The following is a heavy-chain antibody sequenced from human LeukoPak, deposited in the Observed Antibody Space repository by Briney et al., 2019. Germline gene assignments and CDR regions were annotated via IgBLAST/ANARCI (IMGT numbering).Heavy chain of an antibody. V-gene: IGHV3-11*04. CDR2: ISSSGSTI. D-gene: IGHD2-2*02. CDR1: GFTFSDYF. CDR3: ARDYSCSSTSCYTARSDAFDI. Sequence: PGGSLRLSCAASGFTFSDYFMSWVRQAPGKGLEWVSYISSSGSTIYYADSVKGRFTISRDNAKNSLYLQMNSLRAEDTAIYYCARDYSCSSTSCYTARSDAFDIWGQGTMVTVSS. J-gene: IGHJ3*02.